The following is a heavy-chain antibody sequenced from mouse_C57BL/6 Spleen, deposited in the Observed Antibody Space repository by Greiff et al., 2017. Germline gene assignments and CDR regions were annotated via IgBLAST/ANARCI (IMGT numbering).Heavy chain of an antibody. CDR3: ARNSNYVNY. J-gene: IGHJ2*01. D-gene: IGHD2-5*01. Sequence: QVHVKQPGAELVKPGASVKLSCKASGYTFTSYWMHWVKQRPGQGLEWIGMLHPNCGSTNYNEKFKSKATLTVDKSSSTAYMQLSSLTSEDSAVYYCARNSNYVNYWGQGTTLTVSS. V-gene: IGHV1-64*01. CDR1: GYTFTSYW. CDR2: LHPNCGST.